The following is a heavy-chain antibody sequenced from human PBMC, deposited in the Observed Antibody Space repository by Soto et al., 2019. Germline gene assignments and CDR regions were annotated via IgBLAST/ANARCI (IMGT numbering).Heavy chain of an antibody. Sequence: GGSLRLSCSASGFTFSSYAMHWVRQAPGKGLEYVSAISSNGGITYYSDSVKGRFTISRDNSKNTLYLQMSSLRTEDTAVYYCVKSDSSGYYLILLDFWGQGTLVTVSS. CDR3: VKSDSSGYYLILLDF. CDR1: GFTFSSYA. D-gene: IGHD3-22*01. CDR2: ISSNGGIT. J-gene: IGHJ4*02. V-gene: IGHV3-64D*06.